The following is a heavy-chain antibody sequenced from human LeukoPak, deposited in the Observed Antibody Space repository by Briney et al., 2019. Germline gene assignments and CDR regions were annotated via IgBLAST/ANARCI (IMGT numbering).Heavy chain of an antibody. D-gene: IGHD3-22*01. CDR2: ISGSGGSI. Sequence: GGTLRLSCEASGFTFSSYGMSWVRQAPGKGLEWVSGISGSGGSIYYADSLKGRFTISKDNSKNTLYLQMNSLRAEDTAVYYCAKGPSSGYSSNAFDIWGQGTMVTVSS. CDR1: GFTFSSYG. V-gene: IGHV3-23*01. CDR3: AKGPSSGYSSNAFDI. J-gene: IGHJ3*02.